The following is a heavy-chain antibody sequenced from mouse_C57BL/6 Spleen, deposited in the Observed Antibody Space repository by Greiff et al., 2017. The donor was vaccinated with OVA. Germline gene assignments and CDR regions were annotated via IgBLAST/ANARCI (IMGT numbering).Heavy chain of an antibody. CDR3: ARNDYGSPWYFDV. J-gene: IGHJ1*03. CDR2: IDPSDSET. D-gene: IGHD1-1*01. V-gene: IGHV1-52*01. Sequence: VQLQQPGAELVRPGSSVKLSCKASGYTFTSYWMHWVKQRPIQGLEWIGNIDPSDSETHYNQKFKDKATLTVDKSSSTAYMQLSSLTSEDSAVYYCARNDYGSPWYFDVWGTGTTVTVSS. CDR1: GYTFTSYW.